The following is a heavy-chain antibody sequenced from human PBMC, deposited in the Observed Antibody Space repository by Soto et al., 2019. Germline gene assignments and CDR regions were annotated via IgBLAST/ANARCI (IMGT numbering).Heavy chain of an antibody. CDR1: GGTFSSYA. CDR2: IIPIFGTA. Sequence: SVKVSCKASGGTFSSYAISWVRQAPGQGLEWMGGIIPIFGTANYAQKFQGRVTITADESTSTAYMELSSLRSEDTAVYYCARILAIFGVVTAPYYYYGMDVWGQGTTVTVS. J-gene: IGHJ6*02. V-gene: IGHV1-69*13. D-gene: IGHD3-3*01. CDR3: ARILAIFGVVTAPYYYYGMDV.